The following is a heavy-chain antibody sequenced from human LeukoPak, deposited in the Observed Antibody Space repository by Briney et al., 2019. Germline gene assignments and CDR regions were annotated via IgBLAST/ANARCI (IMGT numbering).Heavy chain of an antibody. D-gene: IGHD4-11*01. J-gene: IGHJ3*02. Sequence: GGSLRLSCAGSGFIFSNYWINCVRQAPGQGLEGVANIHEDGSAKYYVDSVKGRFTISRDNAKNSVYLQMSGLRAADTAVYYCARNLRLHTPRAFDIWGQGTMVTVSA. V-gene: IGHV3-7*05. CDR3: ARNLRLHTPRAFDI. CDR2: IHEDGSAK. CDR1: GFIFSNYW.